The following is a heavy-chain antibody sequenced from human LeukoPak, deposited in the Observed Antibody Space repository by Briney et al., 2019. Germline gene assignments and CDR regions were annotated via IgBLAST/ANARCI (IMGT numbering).Heavy chain of an antibody. V-gene: IGHV4-61*02. CDR2: IYTSGST. J-gene: IGHJ5*02. CDR3: ARDRPAYYYDSSGYP. D-gene: IGHD3-22*01. Sequence: SETLSLTCTVSGGSISSGSYYWSWIRQPAGKGLEWIGRIYTSGSTNYNPSLKSRVTISVDTSKNQVSLKLSSVTAADTAVYYCARDRPAYYYDSSGYPWGQGTLVTVSS. CDR1: GGSISSGSYY.